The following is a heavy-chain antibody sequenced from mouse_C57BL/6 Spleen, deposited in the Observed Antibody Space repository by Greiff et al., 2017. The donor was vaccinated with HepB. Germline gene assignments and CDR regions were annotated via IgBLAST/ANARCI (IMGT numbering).Heavy chain of an antibody. J-gene: IGHJ2*01. D-gene: IGHD1-1*01. CDR1: GYTFTDYY. CDR3: APYYYGSSYRVY. Sequence: EVQLQQSGPELVKPGASVKISCKASGYTFTDYYMNWVKQSHGKSLEWIGDINPNNGGTSYNQKFKGKATLTVDKSSSTAYLELRSLTSEDSAVYYCAPYYYGSSYRVYWGQGTTLTVSS. CDR2: INPNNGGT. V-gene: IGHV1-26*01.